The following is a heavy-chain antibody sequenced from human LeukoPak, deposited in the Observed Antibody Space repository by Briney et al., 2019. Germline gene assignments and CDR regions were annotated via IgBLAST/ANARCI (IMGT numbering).Heavy chain of an antibody. CDR2: IYYSGST. CDR3: AREAGDYTAMVHDAFDI. CDR1: GGSFSGYY. D-gene: IGHD5-18*01. Sequence: SETLSLTCAVYGGSFSGYYWSWIRQPPGKGLEWIGYIYYSGSTNYNPSLKSRVTISVDTSKNQFSLKLSSVTAADTAVYYCAREAGDYTAMVHDAFDIWGQGTMVTVSS. V-gene: IGHV4-59*01. J-gene: IGHJ3*02.